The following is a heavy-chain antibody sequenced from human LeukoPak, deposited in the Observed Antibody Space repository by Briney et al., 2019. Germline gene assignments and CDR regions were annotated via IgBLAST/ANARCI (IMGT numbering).Heavy chain of an antibody. CDR3: AKDVRVGGGGMDV. V-gene: IGHV3-23*01. Sequence: GGSLRLSCAASGFTFSSYAMTWVRQAPGKRLEWVSLISGSGVNTYYADSVKGRFTISRDNSKNTLSLQMNSLRAEDTAVYYCAKDVRVGGGGMDVWGQGTPVTVSS. J-gene: IGHJ6*02. CDR1: GFTFSSYA. CDR2: ISGSGVNT. D-gene: IGHD1-26*01.